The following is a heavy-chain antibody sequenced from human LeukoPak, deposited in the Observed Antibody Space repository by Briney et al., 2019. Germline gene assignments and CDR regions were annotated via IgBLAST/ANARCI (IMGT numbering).Heavy chain of an antibody. CDR2: IYYSGST. V-gene: IGHV4-59*01. J-gene: IGHJ6*03. CDR3: ARVTYGSSPDYYYYYYVDV. D-gene: IGHD6-13*01. CDR1: GGSISSYY. Sequence: SETLSLTCTVSGGSISSYYWSWIRQPPGKGLEWIGYIYYSGSTNYNPSLKSRVTISVDTSKNQFSLKLSSVTAADTAVYYCARVTYGSSPDYYYYYYVDVWGKGTTVTVSS.